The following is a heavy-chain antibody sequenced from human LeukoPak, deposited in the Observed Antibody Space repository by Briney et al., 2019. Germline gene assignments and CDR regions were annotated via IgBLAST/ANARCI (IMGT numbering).Heavy chain of an antibody. V-gene: IGHV1-69*13. J-gene: IGHJ4*02. CDR2: IIPIFGTA. CDR1: GGTFSGYA. CDR3: ARVGDSSGYSHLWYFDY. D-gene: IGHD3-22*01. Sequence: SVKVSCKASGGTFSGYAISWVRQAPGQGLEWMGGIIPIFGTANYAQKFQGRVTITADESTSTAYMELSSLRSEDTAVYYCARVGDSSGYSHLWYFDYWGQGTLVTVSS.